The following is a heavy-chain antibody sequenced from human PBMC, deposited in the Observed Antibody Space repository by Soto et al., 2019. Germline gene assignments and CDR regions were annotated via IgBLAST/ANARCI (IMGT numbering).Heavy chain of an antibody. CDR2: INAGNGNT. Sequence: QVQLVQSGAEVKKPGASVKVSYKASGYTFTSYAMHWVRQAPGQRLEWMGWINAGNGNTKYSQKFQGRVTITRDTSASTAYMELSSLRSEDTAVYYCARTTYYDFWSGYSPRWFDPWGQGTLVTVSS. CDR1: GYTFTSYA. V-gene: IGHV1-3*01. D-gene: IGHD3-3*01. J-gene: IGHJ5*02. CDR3: ARTTYYDFWSGYSPRWFDP.